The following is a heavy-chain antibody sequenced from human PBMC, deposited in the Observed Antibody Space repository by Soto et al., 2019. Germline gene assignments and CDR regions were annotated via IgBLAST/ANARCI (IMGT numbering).Heavy chain of an antibody. D-gene: IGHD6-6*01. Sequence: GEPLKISCKGSGYSFTSYWISWVRQMPGKGLEWMGRIDPSDSYTNYSPSYQGHVTISADKSISTAYLQWSSLKASDTAMYYCARPDSSSSGMDVWGQGTTVTVSS. CDR1: GYSFTSYW. V-gene: IGHV5-10-1*01. J-gene: IGHJ6*02. CDR2: IDPSDSYT. CDR3: ARPDSSSSGMDV.